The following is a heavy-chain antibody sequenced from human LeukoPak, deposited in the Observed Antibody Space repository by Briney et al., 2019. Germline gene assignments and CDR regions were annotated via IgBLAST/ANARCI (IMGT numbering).Heavy chain of an antibody. V-gene: IGHV4-39*02. J-gene: IGHJ4*02. Sequence: PSETLSLTCTVSGGSISSSSYYWGWIRQPPGKGLEWIGSIYYSGSTYYNPSLKSRVTISVDTSKNQFSLKLSSVTAADTAVYYCARELVVVTAINYFDYWGQGTLVTVSS. D-gene: IGHD2-21*02. CDR1: GGSISSSSYY. CDR2: IYYSGST. CDR3: ARELVVVTAINYFDY.